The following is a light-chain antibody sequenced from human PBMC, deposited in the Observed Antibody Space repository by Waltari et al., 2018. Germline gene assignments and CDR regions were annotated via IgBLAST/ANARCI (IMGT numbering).Light chain of an antibody. J-gene: IGKJ2*01. CDR3: QQSYSFPPVT. V-gene: IGKV1-39*01. Sequence: DIQMTQSPSSLSVSVGDRVTITFRASQSISTFLNWYQQKPGQAPNLLIYDASSLQSGVPSRFSGSGSGTDFTLTISSLQPEDFATYYCQQSYSFPPVTFGQGTRLEI. CDR2: DAS. CDR1: QSISTF.